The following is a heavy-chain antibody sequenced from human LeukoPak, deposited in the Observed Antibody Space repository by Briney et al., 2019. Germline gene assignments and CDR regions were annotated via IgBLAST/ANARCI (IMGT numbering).Heavy chain of an antibody. Sequence: AGGSLRLSCAASGFSVSSNYMSWVRQAPGKGLEWVSFICTDGRTYYADSVKGRFSISRDVSENTLYLQMTSLRADDTAVYYCTGDGVSRDWLFLDYWGQGTLVTVSS. V-gene: IGHV3-53*01. CDR1: GFSVSSNY. J-gene: IGHJ4*02. CDR2: ICTDGRT. CDR3: TGDGVSRDWLFLDY. D-gene: IGHD3/OR15-3a*01.